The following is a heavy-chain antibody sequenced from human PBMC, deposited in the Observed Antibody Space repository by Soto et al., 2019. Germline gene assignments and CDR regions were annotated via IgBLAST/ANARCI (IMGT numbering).Heavy chain of an antibody. V-gene: IGHV5-51*01. CDR1: GYSFTNYW. Sequence: EVQLVQSGAEVKKPGESLKISCKGSGYSFTNYWIAWVRQMPGKVLEWLGIIYPGDSDTRYSPSFQGQVTISADKSSSTAYLQWSSLKVSDTAIYYCARGGYGGSNWYDGYFLYWGQGTLVTVSS. D-gene: IGHD6-13*01. J-gene: IGHJ1*01. CDR3: ARGGYGGSNWYDGYFLY. CDR2: IYPGDSDT.